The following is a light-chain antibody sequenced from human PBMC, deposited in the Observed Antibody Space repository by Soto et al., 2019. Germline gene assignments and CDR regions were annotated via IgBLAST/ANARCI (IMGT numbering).Light chain of an antibody. J-gene: IGLJ1*01. V-gene: IGLV2-14*02. CDR2: EGT. CDR3: CSYTITSTYV. Sequence: QSALTQPASVSGSPGQSITISCTGTSSDVGIYNLVSWYQQRPDKAPKLVIYEGTKRPSGVSNRFSGSKSGNTASLTISGLQADDEADYYCCSYTITSTYVFGTGTKVTVL. CDR1: SSDVGIYNL.